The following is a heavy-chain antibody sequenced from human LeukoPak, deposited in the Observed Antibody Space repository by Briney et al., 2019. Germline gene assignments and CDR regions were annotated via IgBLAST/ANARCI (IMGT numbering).Heavy chain of an antibody. D-gene: IGHD3-22*01. V-gene: IGHV1-2*02. CDR1: GCTFTGYY. J-gene: IGHJ4*02. CDR2: INPNSGGT. Sequence: ASVKVSCKASGCTFTGYYMHWVRQAPGQGLEWMGWINPNSGGTNYAQKFQGRVTMTRDTSISTAYMELSRLRSDDTAVYYCARVAIYYDSSGSDYWGQGTLVTVSS. CDR3: ARVAIYYDSSGSDY.